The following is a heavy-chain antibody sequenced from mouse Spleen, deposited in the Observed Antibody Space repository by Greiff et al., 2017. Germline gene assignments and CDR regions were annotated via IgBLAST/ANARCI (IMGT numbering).Heavy chain of an antibody. J-gene: IGHJ3*01. CDR2: IYPGSGNT. D-gene: IGHD2-2*01. CDR3: ASGGGYDWFAY. V-gene: IGHV1-76*01. Sequence: QVQLKESGAELVRPGASVKLSCKASGYTFTDYYINWVKQRPGQGLEWIARIYPGSGNTYYNEKFKGKATLTAEKSSSTAYMQLSSLTSEDSAVYFCASGGGYDWFAYWGQGTLVTVSA. CDR1: GYTFTDYY.